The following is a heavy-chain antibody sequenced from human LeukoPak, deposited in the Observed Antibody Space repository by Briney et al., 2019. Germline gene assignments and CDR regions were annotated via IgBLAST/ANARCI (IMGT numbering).Heavy chain of an antibody. J-gene: IGHJ6*04. CDR3: ARDGYYDILTGYRAYYYYGMDV. CDR1: GFTFSSYC. CDR2: ISNSGSYI. D-gene: IGHD3-9*01. Sequence: GGSLRLSCAASGFTFSSYCMNWVRQAPGKGLEWVASISNSGSYIYYADSVKGRFTISRDNAKNSLYLQMNSLRAEDTAVFYCARDGYYDILTGYRAYYYYGMDVWGKGTTVTVSS. V-gene: IGHV3-21*01.